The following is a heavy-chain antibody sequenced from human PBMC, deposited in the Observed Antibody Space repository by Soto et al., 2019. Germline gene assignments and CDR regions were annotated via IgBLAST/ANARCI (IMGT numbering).Heavy chain of an antibody. Sequence: PSETLSLTCTVSGGSISSRSYYWGWTRQPPGKGLEWIGSIYYSGSTYYNPSLKSRVTISVDTSKNQFSLKLSSVTAADTAVYYCARLPQLLVLDYSYYCTDVSCPGTTGTLFS. D-gene: IGHD2-2*01. CDR3: ARLPQLLVLDYSYYCTDV. J-gene: IGHJ6*02. V-gene: IGHV4-39*01. CDR2: IYYSGST. CDR1: GGSISSRSYY.